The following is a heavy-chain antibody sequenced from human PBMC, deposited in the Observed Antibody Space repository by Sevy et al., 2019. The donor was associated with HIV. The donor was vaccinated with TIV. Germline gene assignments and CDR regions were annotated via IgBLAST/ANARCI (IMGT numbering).Heavy chain of an antibody. CDR3: ATTKDYYDSSGYPFDY. CDR1: GYTLTKLS. V-gene: IGHV1-24*01. D-gene: IGHD3-22*01. Sequence: ASVKVSCKVSGYTLTKLSMHWVRQTPGKGLEWMTTFDPEDGDPEDGKTIYAQKFLGRVTMTEDTSTDTAYMELSSLRSEDTAVYYCATTKDYYDSSGYPFDYWGQGTLVTVSS. J-gene: IGHJ4*02. CDR2: FDPEDGDPEDGKT.